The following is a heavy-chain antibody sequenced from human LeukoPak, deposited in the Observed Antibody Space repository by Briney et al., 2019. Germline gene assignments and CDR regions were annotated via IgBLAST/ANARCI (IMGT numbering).Heavy chain of an antibody. Sequence: GGSLRLSCTASGFTFSSYSMNWVRQAPGKGLEWVSYISSSSSTIYYADSVKGRFTISRDNAKNSLYLQMNSLRAEDTAVYYCARDPQRKYYDILTGFNWFDPWGQGTLVTVSS. CDR3: ARDPQRKYYDILTGFNWFDP. J-gene: IGHJ5*02. V-gene: IGHV3-48*04. CDR1: GFTFSSYS. D-gene: IGHD3-9*01. CDR2: ISSSSSTI.